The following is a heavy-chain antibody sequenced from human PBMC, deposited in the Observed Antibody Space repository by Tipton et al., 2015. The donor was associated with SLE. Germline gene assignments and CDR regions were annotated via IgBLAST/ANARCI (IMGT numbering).Heavy chain of an antibody. Sequence: TLSLTCTVSGGSISSSSYYWGWIRQPPGKGLEWIGSIYYSGSTYYNPSLKSRVTISVDTSKNQFSLKLSSVTASDTAMYYCARLGRRCCSGGSCHGWFDPWGQGTMVTVSS. CDR3: ARLGRRCCSGGSCHGWFDP. D-gene: IGHD2-15*01. V-gene: IGHV4-39*07. CDR2: IYYSGST. J-gene: IGHJ5*02. CDR1: GGSISSSSYY.